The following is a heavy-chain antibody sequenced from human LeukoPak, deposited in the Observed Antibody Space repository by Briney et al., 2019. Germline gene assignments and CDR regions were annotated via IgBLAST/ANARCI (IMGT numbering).Heavy chain of an antibody. CDR2: LWANGNTA. D-gene: IGHD6-13*01. Sequence: PGRCLRLSCAASGFNFNIIGMHWVRQVPGNGLEWVAVLWANGNTAHYADSVKGRFTISRDSSENTLYLQMNSLRSEDTAVYYCVKESAADATFHFDYWGQGTLVTVSS. CDR1: GFNFNIIG. V-gene: IGHV3-33*06. CDR3: VKESAADATFHFDY. J-gene: IGHJ4*02.